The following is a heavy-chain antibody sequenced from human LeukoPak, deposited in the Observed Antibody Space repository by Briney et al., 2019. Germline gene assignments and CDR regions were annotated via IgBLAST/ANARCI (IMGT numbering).Heavy chain of an antibody. V-gene: IGHV4-31*03. CDR1: GGSISSGDYY. CDR3: VRGRYDSSGYNYWYFDL. D-gene: IGHD3-22*01. CDR2: IYHSGYT. J-gene: IGHJ2*01. Sequence: SQTLSLTCTVSGGSISSGDYYWTLIRQHPGKGLEWIGYIYHSGYTYYNPSLKSRVTMSLDTSKNKFSLKLSSVTAADTAVYYCVRGRYDSSGYNYWYFDLWGRGTLVTVSS.